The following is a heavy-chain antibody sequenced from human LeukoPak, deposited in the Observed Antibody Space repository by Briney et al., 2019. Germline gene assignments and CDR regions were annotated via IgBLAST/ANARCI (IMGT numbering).Heavy chain of an antibody. CDR3: ARNIAVAEVDY. V-gene: IGHV4-59*08. J-gene: IGHJ4*02. Sequence: SETLSLACTVSGGSISSYYWSWIRQPPGKGLEWIGYIYYSGSTNYNPSLKSRVTISVDTSKNQFSLKLSSVTAADTAVYYCARNIAVAEVDYWGQGTLVTVSS. D-gene: IGHD6-19*01. CDR2: IYYSGST. CDR1: GGSISSYY.